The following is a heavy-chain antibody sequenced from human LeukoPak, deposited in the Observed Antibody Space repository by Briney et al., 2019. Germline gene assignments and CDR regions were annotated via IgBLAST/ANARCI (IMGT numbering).Heavy chain of an antibody. V-gene: IGHV4-30-4*08. CDR2: IYYSGNT. CDR3: ARNDY. Sequence: SETLSLACTVSGGSVSSGDYYWNWIRQHPGKGLEWIGYIYYSGNTYYNPSLKSRLTISVDTAKNQFSLQLTSVTAADTAVYYCARNDYWGQGTLVTVSS. CDR1: GGSVSSGDYY. J-gene: IGHJ4*02.